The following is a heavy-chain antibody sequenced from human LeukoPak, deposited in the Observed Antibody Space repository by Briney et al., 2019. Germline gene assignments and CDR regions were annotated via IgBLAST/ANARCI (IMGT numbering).Heavy chain of an antibody. CDR3: ARHRRVVVVVATKGAHTVTTQAGVDY. CDR1: GGSISSSNYY. J-gene: IGHJ4*02. CDR2: IYYSGST. Sequence: PSGTLSLTCTVSGGSISSSNYYWGWIRQPPGKGLEWIGSIYYSGSTYYSPSLKSRVSISVDTSKNQFSLRLSSVTTADTAVYYCARHRRVVVVVATKGAHTVTTQAGVDYWGQGTLVTVSS. D-gene: IGHD2-15*01. V-gene: IGHV4-39*01.